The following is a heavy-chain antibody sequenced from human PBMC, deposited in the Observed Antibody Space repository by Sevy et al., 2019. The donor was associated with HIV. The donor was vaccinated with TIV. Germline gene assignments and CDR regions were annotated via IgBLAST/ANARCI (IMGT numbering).Heavy chain of an antibody. J-gene: IGHJ4*02. CDR3: AKLVGATPRDY. D-gene: IGHD1-26*01. V-gene: IGHV3-23*01. CDR1: GFTFSSYA. Sequence: GGSLRLSCAASGFTFSSYAMSWVRQAPGKGLEWVSAISGSGGSTYYAASVKGRFTISRDNSKNTLYLQMSSLRAEDTAVYYCAKLVGATPRDYWGQGTLVTVSS. CDR2: ISGSGGST.